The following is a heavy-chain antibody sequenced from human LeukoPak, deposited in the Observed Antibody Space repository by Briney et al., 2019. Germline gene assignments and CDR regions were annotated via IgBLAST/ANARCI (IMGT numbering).Heavy chain of an antibody. CDR3: ASMNYGSGSYYNGFV. D-gene: IGHD3-10*01. CDR1: GGSFSGYY. CDR2: INHSGST. V-gene: IGHV4-34*01. Sequence: SETLSLTCAVYGGSFSGYYWSWIRQPPGKGLEWIGEINHSGSTNYNPSLKSRVTISVDTSKNQISLKLSSVTAADTAVYYCASMNYGSGSYYNGFVWGQGTMVTVSS. J-gene: IGHJ3*01.